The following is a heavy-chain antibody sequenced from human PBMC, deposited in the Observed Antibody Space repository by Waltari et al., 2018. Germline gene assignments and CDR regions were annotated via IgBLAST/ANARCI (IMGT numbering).Heavy chain of an antibody. CDR1: GGTFSSYS. Sequence: QVQLVQSGAEVRKPGSSVKVSCRASGGTFSSYSITWVRQAPGQGLEWMGGIITPIFAAPDYAQKVQGRLTITTDASTTTAYMELSSLTSEDTAVYYCARGTYEFAWGASWDVWGEGTTVTVSS. CDR2: IITPIFAAP. V-gene: IGHV1-69*05. CDR3: ARGTYEFAWGASWDV. D-gene: IGHD3-16*01. J-gene: IGHJ6*04.